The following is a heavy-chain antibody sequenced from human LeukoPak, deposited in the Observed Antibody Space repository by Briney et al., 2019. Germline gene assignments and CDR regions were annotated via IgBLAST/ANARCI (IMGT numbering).Heavy chain of an antibody. V-gene: IGHV4-59*01. CDR2: IYYSGST. Sequence: SETLSLTCTVSGGSISSYYWSWIRQPPGKGLEWIGYIYYSGSTNYNPSLKSRVTISVATSKNQFSLKLSSVTAADTAVYYCARAHYYDSSGYYDCWGQGTLVTVSS. CDR3: ARAHYYDSSGYYDC. J-gene: IGHJ4*02. CDR1: GGSISSYY. D-gene: IGHD3-22*01.